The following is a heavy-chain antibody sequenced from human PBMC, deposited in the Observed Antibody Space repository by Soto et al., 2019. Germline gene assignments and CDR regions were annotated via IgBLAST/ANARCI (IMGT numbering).Heavy chain of an antibody. Sequence: SQTLSLTCAISGDSVSSNSAAWNWIRLSPSRGLEWLGRTYYRSKWNSVYASCVKSRISINPETTKNQFSLHPNAVTPDDTAIYYCARGPGSLRPWGQGTLVTVSS. D-gene: IGHD1-1*01. J-gene: IGHJ5*02. CDR2: TYYRSKWNS. CDR1: GDSVSSNSAA. V-gene: IGHV6-1*01. CDR3: ARGPGSLRP.